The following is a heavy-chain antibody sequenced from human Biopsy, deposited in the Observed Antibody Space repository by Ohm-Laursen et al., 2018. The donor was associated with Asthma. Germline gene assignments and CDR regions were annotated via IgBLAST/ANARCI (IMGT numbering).Heavy chain of an antibody. CDR2: IYYSGTT. CDR1: GGYMRSGNYY. J-gene: IGHJ6*02. V-gene: IGHV4-39*01. CDR3: ARGSSSWHHGPFHYYYGLDV. Sequence: SDTLSLTCRLSSGSGGYMRSGNYYWGWIRQPPGKGLEWIGSIYYSGTTSYNPSLESRVTVSADTSKNQFSLKLTSVTAADTAVYYCARGSSSWHHGPFHYYYGLDVWGQGTTATVSS. D-gene: IGHD6-13*01.